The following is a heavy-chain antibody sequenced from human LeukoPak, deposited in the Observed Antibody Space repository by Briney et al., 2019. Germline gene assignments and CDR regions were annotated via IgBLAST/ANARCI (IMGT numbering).Heavy chain of an antibody. D-gene: IGHD2-2*01. Sequence: SETLSLTCTVSGGSISSSSYYWGWIRQPPGKGLEWIGSIYYSGSTYYNPSLKSRVTISVDTSKNQFSLKLSSVTAADTAVYYCARHVRRAGSYSSTSSHLDYWGQGTLVTVSS. CDR1: GGSISSSSYY. CDR3: ARHVRRAGSYSSTSSHLDY. J-gene: IGHJ4*02. V-gene: IGHV4-39*01. CDR2: IYYSGST.